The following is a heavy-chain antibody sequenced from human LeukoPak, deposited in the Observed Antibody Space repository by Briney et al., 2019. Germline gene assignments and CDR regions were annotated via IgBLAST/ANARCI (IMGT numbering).Heavy chain of an antibody. Sequence: GGSLRLSCAASGFTFSSYAMSWVRQAPGKGLEWVSAISGSGGSTYYADSVKGRFTISRDNSKSTLYLQTNTQRAEDTAVYYCAKRGYTGYDFDSWGQGTLVTVSS. CDR3: AKRGYTGYDFDS. J-gene: IGHJ4*02. CDR1: GFTFSSYA. V-gene: IGHV3-23*01. D-gene: IGHD5-12*01. CDR2: ISGSGGST.